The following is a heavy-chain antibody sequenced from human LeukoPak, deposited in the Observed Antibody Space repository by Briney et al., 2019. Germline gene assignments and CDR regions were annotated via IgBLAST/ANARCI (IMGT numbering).Heavy chain of an antibody. CDR2: VYYSGST. Sequence: SETLSLTCTVSGASISSYYWSWIRQPPGKGLEWIGYVYYSGSTNYNPSLRGRATMSVDTSKNQFSLKLSSVTAADTAVCYCARDRWLDFWGQGTLVTVSS. CDR1: GASISSYY. J-gene: IGHJ4*02. V-gene: IGHV4-59*01. D-gene: IGHD2-15*01. CDR3: ARDRWLDF.